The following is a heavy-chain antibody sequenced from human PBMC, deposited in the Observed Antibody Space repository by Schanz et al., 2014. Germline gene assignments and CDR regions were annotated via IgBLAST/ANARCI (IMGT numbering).Heavy chain of an antibody. D-gene: IGHD3-9*01. CDR1: GYTFAGHA. V-gene: IGHV1-3*04. CDR3: AKVDRTRYYAMDV. CDR2: IHTGSGNT. Sequence: QVQLVQSGAEVKKPGASVKVSCQASGYTFAGHAVHWVRQAPGQGPEWVGWIHTGSGNTKYSQKFEGRVTMTTDTSTSTAYMELRNVRYDDTAVYYCAKVDRTRYYAMDVWGQGTTVTVSS. J-gene: IGHJ6*02.